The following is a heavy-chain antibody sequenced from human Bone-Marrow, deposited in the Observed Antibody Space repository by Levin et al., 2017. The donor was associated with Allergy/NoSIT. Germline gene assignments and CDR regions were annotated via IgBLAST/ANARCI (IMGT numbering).Heavy chain of an antibody. Sequence: GGSLRLSCAASGFTFSAYSMHWVRQAPGKGLDWVAVLSYDGSDKYYADSVKGRFTVSRDNSKNTLYLQMSSLGAEDTAVYYCAKVGWFGELVGGSFEYWGQGTLVTVSS. D-gene: IGHD3-10*01. V-gene: IGHV3-30-3*01. CDR2: LSYDGSDK. CDR1: GFTFSAYS. CDR3: AKVGWFGELVGGSFEY. J-gene: IGHJ4*02.